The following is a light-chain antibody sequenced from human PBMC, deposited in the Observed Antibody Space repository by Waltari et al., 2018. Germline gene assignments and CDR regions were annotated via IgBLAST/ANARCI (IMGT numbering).Light chain of an antibody. V-gene: IGKV1-33*01. J-gene: IGKJ4*01. CDR2: GAS. CDR3: QQYHDRPLT. CDR1: HSIRSD. Sequence: DIQMTQSPSTLSVSLGEKATLTCKASHSIRSDLNWYQQKPGKAPKLLLYGASNWETGVSSRFSGGRSGTDFSFSINNVQPEDIGTYYCQQYHDRPLTFGGGTTVEI.